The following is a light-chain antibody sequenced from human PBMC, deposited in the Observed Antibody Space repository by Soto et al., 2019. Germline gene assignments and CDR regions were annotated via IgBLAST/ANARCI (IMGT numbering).Light chain of an antibody. CDR2: GAS. CDR1: QSVSSSY. Sequence: EIVLTQSPGTLSLSPGERATLSCRASQSVSSSYLAWYQQKPGQAPRLRIYGASGRATGIPDRFSGSGSGTDFTLTISRLEPEDFAVYYCQQYGSSPLFTFGPGTKVDI. V-gene: IGKV3-20*01. J-gene: IGKJ3*01. CDR3: QQYGSSPLFT.